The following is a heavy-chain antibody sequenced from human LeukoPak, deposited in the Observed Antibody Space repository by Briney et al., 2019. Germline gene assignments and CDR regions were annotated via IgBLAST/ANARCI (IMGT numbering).Heavy chain of an antibody. V-gene: IGHV3-23*01. CDR2: ISASGGDT. J-gene: IGHJ4*02. CDR1: GFTFSTYA. CDR3: ARVDYCGGDCYSYYFGY. Sequence: GGSLRLSCAASGFTFSTYAMSWVRQAPGKGLEWVSTISASGGDTYYADSVKGRFTISRDNSKNTLYLQMNSLRAEDTAVYYCARVDYCGGDCYSYYFGYWGQGTLVTVSS. D-gene: IGHD2-21*02.